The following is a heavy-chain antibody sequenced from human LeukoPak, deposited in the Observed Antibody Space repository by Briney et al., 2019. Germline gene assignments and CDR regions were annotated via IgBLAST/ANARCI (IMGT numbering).Heavy chain of an antibody. CDR3: ARDGGWELLQAKYYFDY. D-gene: IGHD1-26*01. CDR2: ISGSGGST. CDR1: GFTFNNYA. V-gene: IGHV3-23*01. Sequence: GGSLRLSCAASGFTFNNYAMSWVRQAPGKGLEWVSAISGSGGSTYYADSVRGRFTTSRDNSKNTLYVQMTSLRAEDTAIYYCARDGGWELLQAKYYFDYWGQGTLVTVSS. J-gene: IGHJ4*02.